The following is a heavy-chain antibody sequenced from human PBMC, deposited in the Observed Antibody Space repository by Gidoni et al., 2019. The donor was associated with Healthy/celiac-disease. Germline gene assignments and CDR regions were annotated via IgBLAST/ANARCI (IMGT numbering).Heavy chain of an antibody. CDR1: GFTFSSYT. J-gene: IGHJ4*02. CDR3: ARIDDYTNYRTFDY. D-gene: IGHD4-4*01. Sequence: EVQLVESGGGLVKPGGSLRLSCAASGFTFSSYTMNWVRQAPGKGLEWVSSITGSTNYIYYADSVKGRFTISRDNAKNSLYLQMNSLRAEDTAVYYCARIDDYTNYRTFDYWGQGTLVTVSS. CDR2: ITGSTNYI. V-gene: IGHV3-21*01.